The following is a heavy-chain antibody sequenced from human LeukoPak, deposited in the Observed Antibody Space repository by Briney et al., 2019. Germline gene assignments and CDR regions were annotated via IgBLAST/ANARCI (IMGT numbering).Heavy chain of an antibody. Sequence: SETLSLTCAVNGGSFSDYYWSWIRQPPGKGLEWIGEINHSGSTNYNSSLKSRFTISVDTSKNQLSLKLSSVTAADTAVYYCARAMGKWELLDSWGQGTLVTVSS. J-gene: IGHJ5*02. CDR2: INHSGST. D-gene: IGHD1-26*01. CDR3: ARAMGKWELLDS. V-gene: IGHV4-34*01. CDR1: GGSFSDYY.